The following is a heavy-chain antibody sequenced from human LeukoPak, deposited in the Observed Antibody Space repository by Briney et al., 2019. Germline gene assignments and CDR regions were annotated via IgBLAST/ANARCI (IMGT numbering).Heavy chain of an antibody. CDR2: IPYDGSNE. V-gene: IGHV3-30*02. CDR3: AKDSSTWAFDY. J-gene: IGHJ4*02. Sequence: GGSLRLSCAASGLTFKNYGMHWVRQAPGKGLEWVAYIPYDGSNEYYADSVKGRFTISRDNSKNTVSLQMNSLRAEDTAVYSCAKDSSTWAFDYWGQGSQVTVSS. D-gene: IGHD6-13*01. CDR1: GLTFKNYG.